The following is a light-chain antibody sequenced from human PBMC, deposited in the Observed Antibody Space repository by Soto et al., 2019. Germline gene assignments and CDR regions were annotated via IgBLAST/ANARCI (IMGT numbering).Light chain of an antibody. Sequence: GLSMSAGAVSLSQGERATLYCRASQSVSSNHLAWYQQKPGQAPRLLIYGGSSRATGIPVRFSGSGSETDFTLTITRLEPEDFAMYYCQQYGSSPPIPFGQRTRPAVK. CDR3: QQYGSSPPIP. CDR2: GGS. J-gene: IGKJ5*01. CDR1: QSVSSNH. V-gene: IGKV3-20*01.